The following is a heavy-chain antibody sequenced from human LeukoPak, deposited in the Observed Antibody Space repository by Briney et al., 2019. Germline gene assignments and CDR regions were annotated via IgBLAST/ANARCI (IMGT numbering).Heavy chain of an antibody. V-gene: IGHV5-51*01. CDR3: GRGGYSGYEFDY. CDR1: ANSFSTNW. J-gene: IGHJ4*02. CDR2: IYPGDSDT. Sequence: GESLQISCRASANSFSTNWIGWVRQMPGKGLEWMGVIYPGDSDTRYSPSFQGQVTMSADKSISTAYLQWSSLKASDSAMYYCGRGGYSGYEFDYWGQGTLVTVSS. D-gene: IGHD5-12*01.